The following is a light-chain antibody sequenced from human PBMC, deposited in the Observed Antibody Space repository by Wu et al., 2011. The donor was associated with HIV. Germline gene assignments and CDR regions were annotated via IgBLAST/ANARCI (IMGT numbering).Light chain of an antibody. Sequence: EIVLRQSPSTQSLSPGERATLSCRASQSVSSYLAWYHQKPGQAPRLLIYDASNRATGIPARFSGSGSGTDFTLTISRLEPEDFAVYYCQQFGSSPYTFGQGTRLEIK. J-gene: IGKJ2*01. CDR2: DAS. CDR1: QSVSSY. CDR3: QQFGSSPYT. V-gene: IGKV3-20*01.